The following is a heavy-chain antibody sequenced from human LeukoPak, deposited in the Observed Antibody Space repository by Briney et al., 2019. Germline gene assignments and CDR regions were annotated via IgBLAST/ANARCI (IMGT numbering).Heavy chain of an antibody. CDR2: ISSSSSYI. D-gene: IGHD2-15*01. CDR3: ARDHPVVVAATEAFDI. CDR1: GFTFSSYS. V-gene: IGHV3-21*01. J-gene: IGHJ3*02. Sequence: SGGSLRLSCAASGFTFSSYSMNWVRQAPGKGLEWVSSISSSSSYIYYADSVKGRFTISRDNAKNSLYLQMNSLRAEDTAVYYCARDHPVVVAATEAFDIWGQGTMVTVSS.